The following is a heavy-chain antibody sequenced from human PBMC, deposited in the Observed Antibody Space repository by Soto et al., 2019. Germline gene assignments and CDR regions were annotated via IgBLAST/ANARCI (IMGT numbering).Heavy chain of an antibody. V-gene: IGHV5-10-1*01. Sequence: PGESLKISCKGSGYSFTIYWISWVRQMPGKGLEWMGRIDPSDSYTNYSPSFQGHVTISADKSISTAYLQWSSLKASDTAMYYCATIATAVAVLDYWGQGTLVTVYS. D-gene: IGHD6-19*01. CDR2: IDPSDSYT. J-gene: IGHJ4*02. CDR3: ATIATAVAVLDY. CDR1: GYSFTIYW.